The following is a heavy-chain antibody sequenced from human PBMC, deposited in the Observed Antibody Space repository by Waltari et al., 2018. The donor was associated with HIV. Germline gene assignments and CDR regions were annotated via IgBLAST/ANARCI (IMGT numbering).Heavy chain of an antibody. J-gene: IGHJ4*02. CDR2: IKGKTDAGTR. CDR3: AAGTGRSDFDY. D-gene: IGHD7-27*01. V-gene: IGHV3-15*01. Sequence: EVQLVESGGGLVEPGGSLRLPWAASGFNFADAWMNWVRQAPGKGLEWVARIKGKTDAGTRDFAAPVKGRFSISRNYLKNTVDLQMNNLKTEDTALYYCAAGTGRSDFDYWGQGTLVTVSS. CDR1: GFNFADAW.